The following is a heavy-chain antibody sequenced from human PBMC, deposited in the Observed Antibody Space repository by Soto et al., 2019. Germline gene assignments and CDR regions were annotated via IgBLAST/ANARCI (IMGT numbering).Heavy chain of an antibody. V-gene: IGHV1-3*01. Sequence: QVQLVQSGAEVKKPGASVKVSCKASGYTFTSYTMHWVRQAPGQRLEWMGWINADNGNTKYSQKFQGRVTITRDTSASTASMELTSRRSEDTAVYYCARGASMVRGVILDAFDIWGQGTMVTVSS. CDR2: INADNGNT. CDR3: ARGASMVRGVILDAFDI. CDR1: GYTFTSYT. J-gene: IGHJ3*02. D-gene: IGHD3-10*01.